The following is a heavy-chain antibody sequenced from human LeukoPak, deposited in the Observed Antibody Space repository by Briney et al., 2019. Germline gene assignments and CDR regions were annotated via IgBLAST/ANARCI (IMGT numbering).Heavy chain of an antibody. CDR3: ARDELWNGYYSVNYNYYGMDV. CDR2: INPNSGGT. D-gene: IGHD3-3*01. CDR1: GYTFTGYY. Sequence: ASVKVSCKASGYTFTGYYMHWVRQAPGQGLEWMGRINPNSGGTNYALKFQGRVTMTRDTSISTAYMELSRLTSDDTAVYYCARDELWNGYYSVNYNYYGMDVWGQGTTVTVSS. V-gene: IGHV1-2*06. J-gene: IGHJ6*02.